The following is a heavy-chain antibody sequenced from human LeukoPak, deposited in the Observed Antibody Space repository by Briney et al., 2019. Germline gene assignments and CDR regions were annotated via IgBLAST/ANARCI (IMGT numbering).Heavy chain of an antibody. D-gene: IGHD3-10*01. Sequence: GGSLRLSCAASGFIFSDYSMNWIRQTPGKGLGWVSYIDSSGTDVSYTDSVKGRFTISRDNAEKSLCLQMNSLRAEDTAVYYCARDYYATIDYFAYWGQGTLVTVSS. CDR3: ARDYYATIDYFAY. J-gene: IGHJ4*02. V-gene: IGHV3-11*04. CDR2: IDSSGTDV. CDR1: GFIFSDYS.